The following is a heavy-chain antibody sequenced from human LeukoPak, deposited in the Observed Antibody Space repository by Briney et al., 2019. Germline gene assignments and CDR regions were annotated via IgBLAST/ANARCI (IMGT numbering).Heavy chain of an antibody. CDR2: IYTSGST. CDR3: ARGTTVVTTSAAFDI. J-gene: IGHJ3*02. Sequence: PSETLSLTCAVSGGSISSGGYYWSWIRQPAGKGLEWIGRIYTSGSTNYNPSLKSRVTISVDTSKNQFSLKLSSVTAADTAVYYCARGTTVVTTSAAFDIWGQGTMVTVSS. D-gene: IGHD4-23*01. CDR1: GGSISSGGYY. V-gene: IGHV4-61*02.